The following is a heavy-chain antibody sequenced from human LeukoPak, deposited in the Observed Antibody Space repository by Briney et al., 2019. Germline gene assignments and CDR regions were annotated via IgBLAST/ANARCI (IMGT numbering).Heavy chain of an antibody. CDR2: IRSKANNYAT. V-gene: IGHV3-73*01. D-gene: IGHD3-22*01. CDR3: ASRGDSSGYSYPFDH. CDR1: GFTFSGSA. Sequence: GGSLKLSCAASGFTFSGSAIHWVRQASGKGLEWVGRIRSKANNYATAYAASVKGRFTLSRDDSKNTAYLQMDSLKTEDTAVYYCASRGDSSGYSYPFDHWGQGTLVTVSS. J-gene: IGHJ4*02.